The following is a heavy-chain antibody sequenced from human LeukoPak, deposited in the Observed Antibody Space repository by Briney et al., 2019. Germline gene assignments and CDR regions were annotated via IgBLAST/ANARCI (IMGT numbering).Heavy chain of an antibody. Sequence: VASVKVSCKASGYTFTDYYMHWVRQAPGQGLEWMGWINPNSGGTNFAQKFQGRVTMTRDTSISTAHMELSRLRSDDTAVYYCAERISLDAFDIWGQGTMVTVSS. CDR2: INPNSGGT. V-gene: IGHV1-2*02. CDR3: AERISLDAFDI. CDR1: GYTFTDYY. J-gene: IGHJ3*02. D-gene: IGHD2-15*01.